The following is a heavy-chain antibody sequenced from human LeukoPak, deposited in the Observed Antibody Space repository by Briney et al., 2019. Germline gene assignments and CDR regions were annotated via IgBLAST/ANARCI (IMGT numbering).Heavy chain of an antibody. J-gene: IGHJ3*02. CDR3: AKGKAVQRWLQLGTDVAFDI. CDR2: ISYDGSNK. CDR1: GFTFSSYG. V-gene: IGHV3-30*18. D-gene: IGHD5-24*01. Sequence: GRSLRLSCAASGFTFSSYGMHWVRQAPGKGLEWVAVISYDGSNKYYADSVKGRFTISRDNSKNTLYLQMNSLRAEDTAVYYWAKGKAVQRWLQLGTDVAFDIWGQGTMVTVSS.